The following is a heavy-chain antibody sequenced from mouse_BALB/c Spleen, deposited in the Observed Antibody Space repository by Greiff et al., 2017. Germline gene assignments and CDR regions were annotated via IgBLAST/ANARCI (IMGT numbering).Heavy chain of an antibody. V-gene: IGHV3-2*02. CDR1: GYSITSDCA. J-gene: IGHJ3*01. D-gene: IGHD2-4*01. CDR2: ISYSGST. CDR3: ARGYYDYDGGIFFAY. Sequence: EVKLMESGPGLVKPSQSLSLTCTVTGYSITSDCAWNWIRQFPGNKLEWMGYISYSGSTSYNPSLKSRISITRDTSKNQFFLQLNSVTTEDTATYYCARGYYDYDGGIFFAYWGQGTLVTVSA.